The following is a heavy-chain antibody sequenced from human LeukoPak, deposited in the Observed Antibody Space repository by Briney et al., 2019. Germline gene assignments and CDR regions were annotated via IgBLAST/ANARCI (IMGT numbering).Heavy chain of an antibody. V-gene: IGHV6-1*01. Sequence: PSQTLSLTCAISGDNISSNSAAWNWVRQSPSRGLEWLGRTYYRSKYYFDYAVSVKSRITINPDTSKNQFSLQLNSVTPEDTAVYYCAGIAAAGRGQFDYWGQGTLVTVSS. CDR3: AGIAAAGRGQFDY. CDR1: GDNISSNSAA. CDR2: TYYRSKYYF. D-gene: IGHD6-13*01. J-gene: IGHJ4*02.